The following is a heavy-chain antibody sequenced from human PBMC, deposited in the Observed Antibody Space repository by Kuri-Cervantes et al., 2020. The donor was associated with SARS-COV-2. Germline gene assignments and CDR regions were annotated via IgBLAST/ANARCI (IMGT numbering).Heavy chain of an antibody. CDR2: IYYSGST. D-gene: IGHD3-3*01. J-gene: IGHJ6*02. CDR1: GGSINSRSYY. V-gene: IGHV4-39*01. CDR3: ARLSVLRFLEWLFPEDYYYGMDV. Sequence: ESLKISCTVSGGSINSRSYYWGWIRQPPGKGLEWIGSIYYSGSTYYNPSLKSRVTISVDTSKNQYSLKLSSVTAADTAVYYCARLSVLRFLEWLFPEDYYYGMDVWGQGTTVTVSS.